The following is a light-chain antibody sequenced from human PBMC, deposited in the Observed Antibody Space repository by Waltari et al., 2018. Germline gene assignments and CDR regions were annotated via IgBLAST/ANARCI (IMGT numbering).Light chain of an antibody. V-gene: IGLV2-23*01. J-gene: IGLJ1*01. CDR1: SSAVGSYRV. CDR2: EGR. CDR3: CSYAGSNIYV. Sequence: QSALTQPASVSGSPGQSITISCTGTSSAVGSYRVVSWYQQYPAKAPTLIIYEGRKRPSGVSRRFPASKSGNTASLTISGLQTEDEADYFCCSYAGSNIYVFGTGTKVTVL.